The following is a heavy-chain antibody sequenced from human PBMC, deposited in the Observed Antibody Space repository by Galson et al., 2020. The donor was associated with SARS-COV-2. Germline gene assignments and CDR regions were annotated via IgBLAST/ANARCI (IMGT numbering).Heavy chain of an antibody. CDR1: GGSISSSSYY. D-gene: IGHD2-2*01. CDR2: IYYSGST. V-gene: IGHV4-39*07. J-gene: IGHJ6*03. Sequence: SETLSLTCTVSGGSISSSSYYWGWIRQPPGKGLEWIGSIYYSGSTYYNPSLKSRVTISVDTSKNQFSLKLSSVTAADTAVYYCAREGFDGYCSSTSCPSSYDSYYYYMDVWGKGTTVTVSS. CDR3: AREGFDGYCSSTSCPSSYDSYYYYMDV.